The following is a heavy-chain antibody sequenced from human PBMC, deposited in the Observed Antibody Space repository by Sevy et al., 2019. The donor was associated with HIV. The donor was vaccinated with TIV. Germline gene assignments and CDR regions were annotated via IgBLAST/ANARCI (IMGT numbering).Heavy chain of an antibody. Sequence: ATVKVSCKASGYTFTSHGISWVRQAPGQGLEWMGWISAYNGNTNYAQQLQGRVTMTTDTSTSSAYMELRSLRSDDTAVYYCASDSSRAYSSGWHSPEYFQHWGQGTLVLVSS. CDR3: ASDSSRAYSSGWHSPEYFQH. CDR1: GYTFTSHG. CDR2: ISAYNGNT. D-gene: IGHD6-19*01. V-gene: IGHV1-18*01. J-gene: IGHJ1*01.